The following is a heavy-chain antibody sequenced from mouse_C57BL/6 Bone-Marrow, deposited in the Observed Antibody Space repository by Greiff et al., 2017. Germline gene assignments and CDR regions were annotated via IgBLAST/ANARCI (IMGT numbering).Heavy chain of an antibody. CDR2: ISNGGGST. CDR3: ARQGNYYDSSYAMDY. CDR1: GFTFSDYY. V-gene: IGHV5-12*01. Sequence: EVMLVESGGGLVQPGGSLKLSCAASGFTFSDYYMYWVRQTPEKRLEWVAYISNGGGSTYYPDTVKGRFTISRDNAKNTLYLQMSRLKSEDTAMYYCARQGNYYDSSYAMDYWGQGTSVTVSS. J-gene: IGHJ4*01. D-gene: IGHD1-1*01.